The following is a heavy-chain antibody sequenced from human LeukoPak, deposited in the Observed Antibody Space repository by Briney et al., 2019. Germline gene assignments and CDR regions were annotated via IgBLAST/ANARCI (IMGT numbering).Heavy chain of an antibody. V-gene: IGHV3-23*01. CDR1: GFTFSSCG. CDR2: TVGSGGST. CDR3: AKRGSYSLYYFDY. D-gene: IGHD1-26*01. J-gene: IGHJ4*02. Sequence: GRSLRLSCADSGFTFSSCGMSWVRQAPGKGLEWLSGTVGSGGSTYYADSVKGRFIISRDNSKNTLYLQMNSLRAEDTAVYYCAKRGSYSLYYFDYWGQGTLVTVSS.